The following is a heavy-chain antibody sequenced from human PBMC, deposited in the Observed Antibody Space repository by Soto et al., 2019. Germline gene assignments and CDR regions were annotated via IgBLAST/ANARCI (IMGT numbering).Heavy chain of an antibody. CDR2: IYWDDDK. D-gene: IGHD6-13*01. V-gene: IGHV2-5*02. J-gene: IGHJ4*02. Sequence: QITLKESGPTLVKPTQTLTLTCTFSGFSLSTSGVGVGWIRQPPGKALEWLALIYWDDDKRYSPSLKSRLTLTTATSQPQVLLTMTNMGPVDTATYYRAHSSYSRSWRACFFDSWGQGTLVTVSS. CDR3: AHSSYSRSWRACFFDS. CDR1: GFSLSTSGVG.